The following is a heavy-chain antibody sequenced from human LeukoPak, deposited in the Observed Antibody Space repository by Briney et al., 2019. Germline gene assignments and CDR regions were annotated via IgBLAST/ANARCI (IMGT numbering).Heavy chain of an antibody. D-gene: IGHD1-1*01. CDR2: ISSSSSYI. J-gene: IGHJ4*02. CDR1: GFTFSSYS. CDR3: ARADWNDVRGD. V-gene: IGHV3-21*01. Sequence: GGSLRLSCAASGFTFSSYSMNRVRQAPGKGLEWVSSISSSSSYIYYADSVKGRFTISRDNAKNSLYLQMNSLRAEDTAVYYCARADWNDVRGDWGQGTLVIVSS.